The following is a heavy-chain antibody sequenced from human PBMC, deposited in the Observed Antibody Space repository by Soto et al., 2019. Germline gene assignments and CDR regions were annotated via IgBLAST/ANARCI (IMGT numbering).Heavy chain of an antibody. CDR2: INHSGST. Sequence: QVQLQQWGAGLLKPSETLSLTCAVYGGSFSGYYWSWIRQPPGKGLEWMGEINHSGSTNYNPSLKSRVTISVDTSKNQFSLKLSSVTAADTAVYYCARGSVAGLYYYYYGMDVWGQGTTVTVSS. J-gene: IGHJ6*02. V-gene: IGHV4-34*01. CDR1: GGSFSGYY. CDR3: ARGSVAGLYYYYYGMDV. D-gene: IGHD6-19*01.